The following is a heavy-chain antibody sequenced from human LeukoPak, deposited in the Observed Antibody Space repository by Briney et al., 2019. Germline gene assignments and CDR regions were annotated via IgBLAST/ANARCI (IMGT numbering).Heavy chain of an antibody. CDR1: GFTFDDYA. CDR2: ISWNSGSI. CDR3: AKDTSYDILTGYYIH. J-gene: IGHJ4*02. D-gene: IGHD3-9*01. Sequence: PGGSLRLSCAASGFTFDDYAMHWVRQAPGKGLEWVSGISWNSGSIGYADSVKGRFTISRDNAKNSLYLQMNSLRAEDTALYYCAKDTSYDILTGYYIHWGQGTLVTVSS. V-gene: IGHV3-9*01.